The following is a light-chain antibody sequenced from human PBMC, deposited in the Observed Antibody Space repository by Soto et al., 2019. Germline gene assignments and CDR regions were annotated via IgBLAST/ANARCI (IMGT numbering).Light chain of an antibody. CDR3: MQGPHWPPT. Sequence: DVVMTQSPLSLPVTLGQPASISCRSSQSVVYSDGIAYLTWFQQRPGQSPRRLIYRVSNRDSGGPDRFSGSGSGTDFTLKISRVEAEDVGGYYCMQGPHWPPTCGRGTKVEIK. CDR2: RVS. CDR1: QSVVYSDGIAY. V-gene: IGKV2-30*01. J-gene: IGKJ1*01.